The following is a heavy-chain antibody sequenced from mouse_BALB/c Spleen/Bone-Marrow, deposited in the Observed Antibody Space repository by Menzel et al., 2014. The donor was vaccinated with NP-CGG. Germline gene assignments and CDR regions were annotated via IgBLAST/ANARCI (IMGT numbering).Heavy chain of an antibody. CDR2: IRNKANGYST. J-gene: IGHJ1*01. D-gene: IGHD1-2*01. CDR1: GFTLTDYY. V-gene: IGHV7-3*02. Sequence: DVKLVESGGGLVQPGGSLRLSCATSGFTLTDYYMSWVRQPPGKALEWLGFIRNKANGYSTEYSASVKGRFTISRDNSQSILYLQMNTLRAEDSATYYCARDNYYGYHWYFDVWGAGTTVTVSS. CDR3: ARDNYYGYHWYFDV.